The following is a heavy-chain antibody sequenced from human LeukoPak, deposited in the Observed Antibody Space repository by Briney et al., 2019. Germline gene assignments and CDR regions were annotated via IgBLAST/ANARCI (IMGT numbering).Heavy chain of an antibody. Sequence: GGSLRLSCAASGFTFSSYGVHWVRQAPGKGLEWVAVISYDGSNKYYADSVKGRFTISRDNSKNTLYLQMNSLRAEDTAVYYCARILGSGYSYGCLGYWGQGTLVTVSS. CDR1: GFTFSSYG. J-gene: IGHJ4*02. CDR2: ISYDGSNK. D-gene: IGHD5-18*01. CDR3: ARILGSGYSYGCLGY. V-gene: IGHV3-30*03.